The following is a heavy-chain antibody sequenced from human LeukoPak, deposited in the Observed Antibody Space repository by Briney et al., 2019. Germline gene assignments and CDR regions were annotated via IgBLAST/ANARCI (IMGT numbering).Heavy chain of an antibody. D-gene: IGHD1-26*01. Sequence: SETLSLTCAVYGGSFSGYYWSWIRQPPGKGLEWIGEINHSGSTNYNPSLKSRVTISVDTSKNQFSLKLSSVTAADTAVYYCAREVSGSYDILRGFDYWGQGTLVTVSS. CDR3: AREVSGSYDILRGFDY. CDR2: INHSGST. J-gene: IGHJ4*02. V-gene: IGHV4-34*01. CDR1: GGSFSGYY.